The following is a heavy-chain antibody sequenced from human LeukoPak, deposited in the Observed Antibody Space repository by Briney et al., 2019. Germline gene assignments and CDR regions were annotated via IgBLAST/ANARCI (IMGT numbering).Heavy chain of an antibody. Sequence: SETLCLTCAVYGESFSGYYWSWVRQSPGKGLEWIGEINHSGSTNYNSSLKSRVTISVDTSKSQFSLRLSSVTAADTAVYYCAKVYSSSSRDAFDVWGQGTMVTVSS. CDR1: GESFSGYY. D-gene: IGHD6-6*01. CDR2: INHSGST. J-gene: IGHJ3*01. CDR3: AKVYSSSSRDAFDV. V-gene: IGHV4-34*01.